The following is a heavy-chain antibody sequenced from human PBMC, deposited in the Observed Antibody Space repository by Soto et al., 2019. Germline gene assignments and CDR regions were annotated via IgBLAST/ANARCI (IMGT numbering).Heavy chain of an antibody. CDR1: GGSISSGGYS. D-gene: IGHD6-6*01. Sequence: SETLSLTCAVSGGSISSGGYSWSWIRQPPGKGLEWIGYIYHSGNTYYNPSLNSRVTISVYTSKNQFSLKLSSLIAADTAVYYCARERPDGARLDPWGQGTQVTVSS. CDR3: ARERPDGARLDP. J-gene: IGHJ5*02. V-gene: IGHV4-30-2*05. CDR2: IYHSGNT.